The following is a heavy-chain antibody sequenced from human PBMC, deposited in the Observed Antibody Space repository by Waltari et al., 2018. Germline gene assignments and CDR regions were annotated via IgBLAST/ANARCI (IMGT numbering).Heavy chain of an antibody. J-gene: IGHJ4*02. V-gene: IGHV4-4*07. CDR1: VGSISSDY. D-gene: IGHD6-19*01. Sequence: VQLQESGPGLVTPSETLSLTCTVSVGSISSDYWSLIRQPAGKGLEWIGRLYSIWCTNYNPSIKSRVTMSVDTSKNQFSLKLISGTAADKAVYYCARVGRSSGWIFDSWGQGTLVTVSS. CDR3: ARVGRSSGWIFDS. CDR2: LYSIWCT.